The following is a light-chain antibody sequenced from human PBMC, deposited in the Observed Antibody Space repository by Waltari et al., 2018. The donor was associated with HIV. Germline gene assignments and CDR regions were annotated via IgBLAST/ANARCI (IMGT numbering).Light chain of an antibody. Sequence: DIQMTQSPSTLSASVGDRVTITCRASQTSSRWLAWYQQKPGKAPKLLIYKASSLESGVPSRFSGSGSGTDFTLTINNLQPDDFATYYCQQYNDFSAFGQGTKVEVK. CDR3: QQYNDFSA. J-gene: IGKJ1*01. V-gene: IGKV1-5*03. CDR1: QTSSRW. CDR2: KAS.